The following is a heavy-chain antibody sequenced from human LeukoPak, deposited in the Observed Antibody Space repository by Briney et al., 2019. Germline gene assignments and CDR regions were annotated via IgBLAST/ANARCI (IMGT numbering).Heavy chain of an antibody. CDR2: IIPIFGTA. J-gene: IGHJ4*02. CDR3: ARGWLAETTVVTPYNY. D-gene: IGHD4-23*01. Sequence: WASVKVSCKASGGTFSSYAISWVRQAPGQGLEWMGGIIPIFGTANYAQKFQGRVTITADESTSTAYMELSSLRSEDTAVYYCARGWLAETTVVTPYNYWGQGTLVTVSS. CDR1: GGTFSSYA. V-gene: IGHV1-69*13.